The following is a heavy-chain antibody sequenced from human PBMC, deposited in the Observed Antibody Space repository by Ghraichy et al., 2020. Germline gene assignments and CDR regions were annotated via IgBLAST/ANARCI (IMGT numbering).Heavy chain of an antibody. J-gene: IGHJ3*02. CDR2: IIPIFGTA. Sequence: SVKVSCKTSRAHFCTQVTCRKLVARLQREEWKGGIIPIFGTANYAQKFQGRVTITADESTRTAYMELSSLRSEDTAVYYCAREYYYDSSGYKGAEAFDIWGHVIFVTFSS. CDR3: AREYYYDSSGYKGAEAFDI. CDR1: RAHFCTQV. V-gene: IGHV1-69*13. D-gene: IGHD3-22*01.